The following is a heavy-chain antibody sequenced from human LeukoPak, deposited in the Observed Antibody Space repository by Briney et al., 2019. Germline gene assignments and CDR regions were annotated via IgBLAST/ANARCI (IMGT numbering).Heavy chain of an antibody. D-gene: IGHD3-16*01. J-gene: IGHJ3*02. CDR2: MYYSGST. CDR3: ARVFRSPRAFGGVMSAFDI. Sequence: SETLSLTCTVSGDSISSSSSYWGWIRQPPGKGLEWIGTMYYSGSTNYNPSLKSRVTISVDTSKNQFSLKLSSVTAADTAVYYCARVFRSPRAFGGVMSAFDIWGQGTMVTVSS. CDR1: GDSISSSSSY. V-gene: IGHV4-39*07.